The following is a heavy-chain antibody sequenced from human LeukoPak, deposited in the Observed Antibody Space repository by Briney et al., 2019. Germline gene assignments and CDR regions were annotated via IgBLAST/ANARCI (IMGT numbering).Heavy chain of an antibody. CDR1: GGSISSSSYY. V-gene: IGHV4-39*01. J-gene: IGHJ4*02. Sequence: SETLSLTCTVSGGSISSSSYYWGWIRQPPGKGLEWIGSIYYSGSTCYNPSLKSRVTISVDTSKNQFSLKLSSVTAADTAVYYCARQKTFDYIDDYWGQGTLVTVSS. CDR3: ARQKTFDYIDDY. CDR2: IYYSGST. D-gene: IGHD4-11*01.